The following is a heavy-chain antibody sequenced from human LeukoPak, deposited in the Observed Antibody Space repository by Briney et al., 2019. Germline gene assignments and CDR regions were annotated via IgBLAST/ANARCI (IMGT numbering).Heavy chain of an antibody. Sequence: SSETLSLTCTVSGGSISSYYWSWIRQPPGKGLEWIGYIYYSGSTNYNPSLKSRVTISVDTSKNQFSLKLNSVTAADTAVYYCARSYDFWSRYFDYWGQGTLVTVSS. CDR3: ARSYDFWSRYFDY. J-gene: IGHJ4*02. D-gene: IGHD3-3*01. CDR1: GGSISSYY. V-gene: IGHV4-59*01. CDR2: IYYSGST.